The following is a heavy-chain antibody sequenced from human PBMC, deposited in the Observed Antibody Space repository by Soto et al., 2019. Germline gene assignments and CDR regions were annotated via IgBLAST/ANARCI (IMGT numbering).Heavy chain of an antibody. Sequence: VQLVESGGGLVKPGSSLRLSCATSGFTFTNAWMNWVRQSPGKGLEWVGRIKKIIEGGTTNYSASVKGRFTISRDDSRRTVYLQMNSLKIEYTAVYYCATEFFGVVTSFTSDNHWGQGALVTVSS. D-gene: IGHD2-21*02. V-gene: IGHV3-15*01. CDR1: GFTFTNAW. CDR2: IKKIIEGGTT. CDR3: ATEFFGVVTSFTSDNH. J-gene: IGHJ4*02.